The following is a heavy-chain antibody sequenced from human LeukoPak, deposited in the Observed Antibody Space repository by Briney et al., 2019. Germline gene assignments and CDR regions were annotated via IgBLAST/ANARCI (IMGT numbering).Heavy chain of an antibody. CDR2: IHYTGAT. D-gene: IGHD3-9*01. CDR3: ARGNILTGYCFDF. Sequence: SETLSPTCAVYGGSITGYYWSWIRQTPGRGLEWVGEIHYTGATSYNPSLKSRATISTDTSKNQFSLRLSSVTAADTAVYYCARGNILTGYCFDFWGQGALVTVSS. V-gene: IGHV4-34*01. J-gene: IGHJ4*02. CDR1: GGSITGYY.